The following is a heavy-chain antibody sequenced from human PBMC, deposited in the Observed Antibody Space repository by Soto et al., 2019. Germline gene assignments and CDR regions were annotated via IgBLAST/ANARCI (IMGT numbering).Heavy chain of an antibody. CDR3: AKEMIAVAGLYYYCGMDV. CDR1: GFTFSSYG. D-gene: IGHD6-19*01. J-gene: IGHJ6*02. V-gene: IGHV3-30*18. Sequence: GGSLRLSCAASGFTFSSYGMHWVRQAPGKGLEWVAVISYDGSNKYYADSVKGRFTISRDNSKNTLYLQMNSLRAEDTAVYYCAKEMIAVAGLYYYCGMDVWGQGTTVTVS. CDR2: ISYDGSNK.